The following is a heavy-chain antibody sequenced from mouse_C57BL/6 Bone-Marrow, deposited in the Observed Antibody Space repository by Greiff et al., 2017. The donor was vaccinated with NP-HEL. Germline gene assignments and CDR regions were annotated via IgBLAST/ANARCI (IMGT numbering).Heavy chain of an antibody. D-gene: IGHD4-1*01. CDR2: IDPSDSYT. Sequence: VQLQQPGAELVMPGASVKLSCKASGSTFTSYWMHWVKQRPGQGLEWIGAIDPSDSYTNYNQKFKGKSTLTVDKSSSTAYMQLSSLTSEDSAVYYCARDWYYFDYWGQGTTLTVSS. J-gene: IGHJ2*01. CDR3: ARDWYYFDY. CDR1: GSTFTSYW. V-gene: IGHV1-69*01.